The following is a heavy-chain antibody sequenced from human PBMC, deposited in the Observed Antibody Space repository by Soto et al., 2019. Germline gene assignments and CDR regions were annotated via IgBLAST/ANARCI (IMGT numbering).Heavy chain of an antibody. Sequence: KQSQTLSLTCAISGDRVSSNSAAWNWIRQSPSRGLEWLGRTYYRSKWYNDYAVSVKSRITINPDTSKNQFSLQLNSVTPEDTAVYYCARAIFGVVIPSSTEYYYYYYMDVWGKGTTVTVSS. CDR1: GDRVSSNSAA. V-gene: IGHV6-1*01. D-gene: IGHD3-3*01. CDR3: ARAIFGVVIPSSTEYYYYYYMDV. CDR2: TYYRSKWYN. J-gene: IGHJ6*03.